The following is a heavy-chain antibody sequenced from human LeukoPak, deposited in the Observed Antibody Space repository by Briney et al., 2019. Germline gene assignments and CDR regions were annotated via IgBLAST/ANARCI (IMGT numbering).Heavy chain of an antibody. J-gene: IGHJ4*02. CDR2: IYHSGRT. V-gene: IGHV4-38-2*02. Sequence: SETLSLTCTVSGYSISSGYYWGWIRQPPGKGLEWIGSIYHSGRTFYNPSLKSRVTISVDTSKNQFSLKLSSVTAADTAVYYCARDSGSGSYYKPFDYWGQGTLVTVSS. D-gene: IGHD3-10*01. CDR3: ARDSGSGSYYKPFDY. CDR1: GYSISSGYY.